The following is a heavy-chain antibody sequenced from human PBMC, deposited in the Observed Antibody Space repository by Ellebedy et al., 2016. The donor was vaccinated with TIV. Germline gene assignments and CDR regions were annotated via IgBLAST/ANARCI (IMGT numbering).Heavy chain of an antibody. D-gene: IGHD3-22*01. CDR1: GGTFSSYA. J-gene: IGHJ3*02. Sequence: ASVKVSCKASGGTFSSYAISWVRQAPGQGLEWMGGIISLFGTANYAQKFQGRVTLTADKSTSTAYMELSSLRSEDTAVYYCARDSSGYYLDAFDIWGQGTMVTVSS. CDR3: ARDSSGYYLDAFDI. CDR2: IISLFGTA. V-gene: IGHV1-69*06.